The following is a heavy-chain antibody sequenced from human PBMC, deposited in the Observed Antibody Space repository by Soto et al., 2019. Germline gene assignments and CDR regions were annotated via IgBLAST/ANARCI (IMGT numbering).Heavy chain of an antibody. Sequence: EVQLVESGGGLVQPGGSLRLSCAGSGFTFSGYWMHWVRQAPGKGPVWVSRLNPNGTFTTNADSVKGRFTISRDNAKNTVYLQMNSLRADDPAVYYCPRGGTSTTYWGLFYNWGQGTLVTVSS. D-gene: IGHD7-27*01. CDR3: PRGGTSTTYWGLFYN. J-gene: IGHJ4*02. V-gene: IGHV3-74*01. CDR1: GFTFSGYW. CDR2: LNPNGTFT.